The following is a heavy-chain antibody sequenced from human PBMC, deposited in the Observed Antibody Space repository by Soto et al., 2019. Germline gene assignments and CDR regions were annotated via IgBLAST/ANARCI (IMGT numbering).Heavy chain of an antibody. V-gene: IGHV4-34*01. CDR3: ARGSVRFLEWLPQSPYYYYGMDV. Sequence: SETLSLTCAVYGGSFSGYYWSWIRQPPGKGLEWIGEINHSGSTNYNPSLKSRVTISVDTSKNQFSLKLSSVTAADTAVYYCARGSVRFLEWLPQSPYYYYGMDVWGQGTTVTVYS. D-gene: IGHD3-3*01. CDR1: GGSFSGYY. J-gene: IGHJ6*02. CDR2: INHSGST.